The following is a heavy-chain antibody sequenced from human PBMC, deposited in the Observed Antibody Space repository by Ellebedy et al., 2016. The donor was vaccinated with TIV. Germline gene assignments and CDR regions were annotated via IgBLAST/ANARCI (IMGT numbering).Heavy chain of an antibody. CDR1: GGTFSSYA. CDR3: ARTIRRAKNWTNGYYYGMDV. CDR2: IIPILGIA. Sequence: AASVKVSCKASGGTFSSYAISWVRQAPGQGLEWMGRIIPILGIANYAQKFQGRVTITADKSTSTAYMELSSLRSEDPAVYYCARTIRRAKNWTNGYYYGMDVWGQGTTVTVSS. J-gene: IGHJ6*02. D-gene: IGHD1/OR15-1a*01. V-gene: IGHV1-69*04.